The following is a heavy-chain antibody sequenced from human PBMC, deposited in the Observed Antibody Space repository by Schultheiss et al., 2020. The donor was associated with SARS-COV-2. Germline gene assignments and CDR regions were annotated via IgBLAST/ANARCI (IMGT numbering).Heavy chain of an antibody. CDR2: IYHSGTT. D-gene: IGHD3-22*01. J-gene: IGHJ3*02. V-gene: IGHV4-38-2*01. Sequence: SETLSLTCAVSDYSIRSDYYWGWIRQPPGKGLEWIGSIYHSGTTYYNPSLKSRVTISVDTSKNQSSLKLSSVTAADTAVYYCASRMYYYDSSGYPNDAFDIWGQGTMVTVSS. CDR1: DYSIRSDYY. CDR3: ASRMYYYDSSGYPNDAFDI.